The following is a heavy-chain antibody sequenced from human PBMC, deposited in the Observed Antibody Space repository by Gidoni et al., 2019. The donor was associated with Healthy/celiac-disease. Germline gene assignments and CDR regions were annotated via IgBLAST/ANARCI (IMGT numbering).Heavy chain of an antibody. CDR1: GYTFTGYY. Sequence: QVQLVQSGAEVKKPGASVKVSCKASGYTFTGYYMHWVRQAPGQGLEWMGWINPNSGGTNYAQKFQGRVTMTRDTSISTAYMELSRLRSDDTAVYYCAREGIAAAGVYYYYYGMDVWGQGTTVTVSS. V-gene: IGHV1-2*02. CDR2: INPNSGGT. D-gene: IGHD6-13*01. CDR3: AREGIAAAGVYYYYYGMDV. J-gene: IGHJ6*02.